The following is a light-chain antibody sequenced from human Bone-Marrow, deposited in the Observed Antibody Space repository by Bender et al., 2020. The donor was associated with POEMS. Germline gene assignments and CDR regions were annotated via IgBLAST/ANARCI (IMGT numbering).Light chain of an antibody. V-gene: IGLV3-25*03. Sequence: SSELTQPPSVSVSPGQTARITCSGDVLLKQYTHWYQQKPGQAPVLVIYKDTERPSGIPERFSGSSSGTTVSLTISGVQAEDEADYYCQSAGSRGILVVFGGGTKLTVL. CDR1: VLLKQY. CDR3: QSAGSRGILVV. CDR2: KDT. J-gene: IGLJ2*01.